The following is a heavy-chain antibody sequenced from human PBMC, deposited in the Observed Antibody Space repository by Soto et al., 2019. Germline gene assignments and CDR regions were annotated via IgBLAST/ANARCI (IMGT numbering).Heavy chain of an antibody. CDR2: ISYDGVRK. V-gene: IGHV3-30*18. CDR1: GSTFSGDG. Sequence: QEQLVESGGRVVQPGRSLRLSCADSGSTFSGDGMHWVRQAPGKGLEWVPEISYDGVRKYYADSVKGRFTISRDNSKNTLYLQMNNLRTEDTALYYCAKGGGTGYDYYHYMDVWGKGTTVTVSS. J-gene: IGHJ6*03. CDR3: AKGGGTGYDYYHYMDV. D-gene: IGHD2-8*02.